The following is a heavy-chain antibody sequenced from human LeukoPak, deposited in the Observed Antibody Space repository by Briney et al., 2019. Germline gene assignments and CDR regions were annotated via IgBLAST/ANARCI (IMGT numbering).Heavy chain of an antibody. Sequence: GGSLRLSCAASGFTFSSYALSWVRQAPGKGLEWVSAISGSGGSTYYADSVKGRFTISRDNSKNTLYLQMNSLRAEDAAVYYCAKARQSGGDYWGQGTLVTVSS. CDR1: GFTFSSYA. D-gene: IGHD1-26*01. CDR3: AKARQSGGDY. CDR2: ISGSGGST. J-gene: IGHJ4*02. V-gene: IGHV3-23*01.